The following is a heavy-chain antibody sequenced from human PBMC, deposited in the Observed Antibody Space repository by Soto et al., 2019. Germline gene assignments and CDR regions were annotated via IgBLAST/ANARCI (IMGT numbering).Heavy chain of an antibody. V-gene: IGHV1-69*06. CDR2: ITPFFDTP. CDR3: AREVVTETTLGYFDY. Sequence: QVHLLQSGAEVKKPGSSVKVSCKASGGTFSNDAVSWLRQAPGQGLEWMGGITPFFDTPNDAQRFHGRVTITAETSTSTVYMELRGLRSEDTATYCCAREVVTETTLGYFDYGGQGPLFTFSS. D-gene: IGHD2-21*02. J-gene: IGHJ4*02. CDR1: GGTFSNDA.